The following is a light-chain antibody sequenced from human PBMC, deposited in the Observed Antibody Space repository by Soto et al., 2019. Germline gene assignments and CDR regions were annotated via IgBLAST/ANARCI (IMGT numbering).Light chain of an antibody. CDR2: AAS. Sequence: IQMTQSPSSLSASVGDRVTITCRASQGIRNDLGWYQQKPGKAPRLLIFAASSLQSGVPSRFSGSGSGTDFTLTISSLQPEDFATYYCQQSYSTSWTFGQGTKVDIK. J-gene: IGKJ1*01. CDR1: QGIRND. V-gene: IGKV1-39*01. CDR3: QQSYSTSWT.